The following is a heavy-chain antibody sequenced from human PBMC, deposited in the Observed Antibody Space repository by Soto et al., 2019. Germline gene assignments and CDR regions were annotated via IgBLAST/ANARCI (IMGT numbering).Heavy chain of an antibody. CDR3: ARDRGWSLFDY. CDR2: TNSDGSDT. Sequence: EVQLVESGGGLVQPGGSLRLSCAASGFTFSSYWMYCVRQAPGKGLVWVSRTNSDGSDTSYADSVKGRFAISRDNAKNTLYLQMNSLRAEDTAVYYCARDRGWSLFDYWGQGTMVTVSS. D-gene: IGHD6-19*01. J-gene: IGHJ4*02. V-gene: IGHV3-74*01. CDR1: GFTFSSYW.